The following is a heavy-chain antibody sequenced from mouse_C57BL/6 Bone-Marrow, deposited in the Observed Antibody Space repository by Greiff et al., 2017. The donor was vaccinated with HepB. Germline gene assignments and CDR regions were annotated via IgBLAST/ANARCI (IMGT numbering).Heavy chain of an antibody. CDR3: AREYYGSSYWYFDV. D-gene: IGHD1-1*01. Sequence: VHVKQSGPVLVKPGASVKMSCKASGYTFTDYYMNWVKQSHGKSLEWIGVINPYNGGTSYNQKFKGKATLTVDKSSSTAYMELNSLTSEDSAVYYCAREYYGSSYWYFDVWGTGTTVTVAS. CDR2: INPYNGGT. CDR1: GYTFTDYY. V-gene: IGHV1-19*01. J-gene: IGHJ1*03.